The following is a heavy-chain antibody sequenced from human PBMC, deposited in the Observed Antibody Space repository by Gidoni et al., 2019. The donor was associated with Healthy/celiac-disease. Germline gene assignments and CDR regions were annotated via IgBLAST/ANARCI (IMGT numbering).Heavy chain of an antibody. CDR2: VGNGNT. Sequence: VGNGNTKYSQKFQGRVTITRDTSASTAYMELSSLRSEDTAVYYCASFSESRFDPWGQGTLVTVSS. V-gene: IGHV1-3*01. CDR3: ASFSESRFDP. J-gene: IGHJ5*02.